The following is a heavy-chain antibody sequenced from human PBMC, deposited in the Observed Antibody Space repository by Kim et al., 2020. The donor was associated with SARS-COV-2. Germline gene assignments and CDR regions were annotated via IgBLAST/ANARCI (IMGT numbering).Heavy chain of an antibody. V-gene: IGHV4-59*01. J-gene: IGHJ4*02. Sequence: TPTLKSRVTISVDTSKNQFSRKLSSVTAADTAVYYCAREGQWLPHFDYWGQGTLVTVSS. CDR3: AREGQWLPHFDY. D-gene: IGHD6-19*01.